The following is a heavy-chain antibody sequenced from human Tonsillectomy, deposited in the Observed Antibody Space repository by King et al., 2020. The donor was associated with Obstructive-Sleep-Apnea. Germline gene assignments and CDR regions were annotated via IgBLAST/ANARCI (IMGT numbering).Heavy chain of an antibody. Sequence: VQLVESGGGLVQPGGSLRLSCAASGFTFSSYAMSWVRQAPGKGLEWVSAISGSGGSTYYADSVKGRFTISRDNSKNTLYLQMNSLRAEDTAVYYCAKFSYYDFWSGYAYVDYWGQGTLVTVSS. J-gene: IGHJ4*02. V-gene: IGHV3-23*04. D-gene: IGHD3-3*01. CDR2: ISGSGGST. CDR3: AKFSYYDFWSGYAYVDY. CDR1: GFTFSSYA.